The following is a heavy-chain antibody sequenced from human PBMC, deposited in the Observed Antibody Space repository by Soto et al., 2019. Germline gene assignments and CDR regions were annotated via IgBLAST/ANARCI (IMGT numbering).Heavy chain of an antibody. CDR1: GVSISSSY. Sequence: PSETLSLTCTVSGVSISSSYWSWIRQPPGKGLEWIGYIYDSGSTYYNSSLKSRVTMSVDTSKNQFSLKLSSVTAEDTAVYYCARDPQRGGPIDYWGQGTLVTVSS. V-gene: IGHV4-59*12. D-gene: IGHD6-25*01. CDR2: IYDSGST. CDR3: ARDPQRGGPIDY. J-gene: IGHJ4*02.